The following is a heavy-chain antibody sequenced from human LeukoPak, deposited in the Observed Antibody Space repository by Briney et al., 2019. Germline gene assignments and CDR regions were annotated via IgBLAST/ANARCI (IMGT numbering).Heavy chain of an antibody. CDR1: GYTFTSYG. CDR2: MNPNSGDT. J-gene: IGHJ5*02. V-gene: IGHV1-8*02. D-gene: IGHD3-10*01. CDR3: ARSGFGSGISFDL. Sequence: GASVKVSCKASGYTFTSYGISWVRQAPGQGLEWMGWMNPNSGDTGYPQKFQGRVTMTRDTPITTAYMELSSLRSEDTAVYYCARSGFGSGISFDLWGQGTLVTVSS.